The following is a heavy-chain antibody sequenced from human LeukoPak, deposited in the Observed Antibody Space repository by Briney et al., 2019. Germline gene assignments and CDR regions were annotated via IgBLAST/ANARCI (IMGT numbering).Heavy chain of an antibody. D-gene: IGHD4-17*01. J-gene: IGHJ1*01. Sequence: MASQTLSLTCTVSGGSISSGSYYWSWIRQPAGKGLEWIGRIYTSGSTNYNPSLKSRVTISVDTSKNQFSLKLSSVTAADTAVYYCAREPSHDYGPPRDWGQGTLVTVSS. CDR2: IYTSGST. CDR1: GGSISSGSYY. V-gene: IGHV4-61*02. CDR3: AREPSHDYGPPRD.